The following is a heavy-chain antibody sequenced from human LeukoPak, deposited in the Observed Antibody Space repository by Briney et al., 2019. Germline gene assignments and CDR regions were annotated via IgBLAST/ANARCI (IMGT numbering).Heavy chain of an antibody. CDR2: IDPSDSYT. CDR3: ARQKNPGYSSSLAYDY. Sequence: GESLKISCKASGFSFTFTKNWIGWVRQVPGKGLEWMGRIDPSDSYTNYSPSFQGHVTISADKSISTAYLQWSSLKASDTAMYYCARQKNPGYSSSLAYDYWGQGTLVAVSS. D-gene: IGHD6-13*01. V-gene: IGHV5-10-1*01. J-gene: IGHJ4*02. CDR1: GFSFTFTKNW.